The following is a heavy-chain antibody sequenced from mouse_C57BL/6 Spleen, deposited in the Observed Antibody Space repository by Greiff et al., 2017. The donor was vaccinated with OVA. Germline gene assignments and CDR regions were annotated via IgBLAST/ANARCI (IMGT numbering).Heavy chain of an antibody. D-gene: IGHD1-1*01. CDR3: ARILRYEYFDV. CDR1: GFSLTSYG. J-gene: IGHJ1*03. Sequence: QVQLKQSGPGLVQPSQSLSITCTVSGFSLTSYGVHWVRQSPGKGLEWLGVIWSGGSTDYNAAFISRLSISKDNSKSQVFFKMNSLQSDDTAIYYCARILRYEYFDVWGTGTTVTVSS. CDR2: IWSGGST. V-gene: IGHV2-2*01.